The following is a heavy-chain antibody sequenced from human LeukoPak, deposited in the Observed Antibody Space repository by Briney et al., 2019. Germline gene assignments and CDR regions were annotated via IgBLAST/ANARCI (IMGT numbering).Heavy chain of an antibody. Sequence: PSETLSLTCTVSGGSISSHFWSWIRQSPEKGLEWIGHIDYSGSTNSNPSLKSRVTMSVDTSKNQFSLRLSSVTAADTAVYFCARADRSDYYSAPNAFDIWGQGTVVAVSS. J-gene: IGHJ3*02. CDR2: IDYSGST. CDR1: GGSISSHF. V-gene: IGHV4-59*11. D-gene: IGHD3-22*01. CDR3: ARADRSDYYSAPNAFDI.